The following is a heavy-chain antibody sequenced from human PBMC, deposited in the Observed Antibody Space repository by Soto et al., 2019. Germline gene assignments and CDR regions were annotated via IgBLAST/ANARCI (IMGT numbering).Heavy chain of an antibody. CDR1: GDSISRGAYY. V-gene: IGHV4-61*08. CDR3: ARDHPHSYGVYYFDY. Sequence: SETLSLTCTVSGDSISRGAYYWTWIRQHPGKGLEWIGYISNSGSTHYNPSLQNRVTISIDTSKNQVSLKVNSVTAADTAVYYCARDHPHSYGVYYFDYWGQGTPVTVSS. J-gene: IGHJ4*02. CDR2: ISNSGST. D-gene: IGHD5-18*01.